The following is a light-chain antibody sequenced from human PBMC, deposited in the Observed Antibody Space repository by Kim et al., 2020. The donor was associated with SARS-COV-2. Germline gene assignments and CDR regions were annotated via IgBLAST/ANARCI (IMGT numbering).Light chain of an antibody. Sequence: VSVSPGQTARLTCSGDVLAKKFARWFQQKPGQAPVLVIYKDSERPSGIPERFSGSSSGTTVTLTISGAQVEDEADYYCYSVADNVVFGGGTQLTVL. J-gene: IGLJ2*01. CDR2: KDS. CDR1: VLAKKF. V-gene: IGLV3-27*01. CDR3: YSVADNVV.